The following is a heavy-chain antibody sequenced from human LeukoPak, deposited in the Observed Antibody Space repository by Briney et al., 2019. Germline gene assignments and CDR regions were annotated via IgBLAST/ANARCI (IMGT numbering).Heavy chain of an antibody. J-gene: IGHJ4*02. CDR3: AKDRLGAILYFDC. D-gene: IGHD1-26*01. CDR2: ISSSSSYI. CDR1: GFTFSAYS. V-gene: IGHV3-21*04. Sequence: GGSLRLSCAASGFTFSAYSMNWVRQARGKGVEWVSSISSSSSYIYYADSVKGRFTISRDNYKNTLYMKMNSLRAGDTPVYYCAKDRLGAILYFDCWGQGNLVTVSS.